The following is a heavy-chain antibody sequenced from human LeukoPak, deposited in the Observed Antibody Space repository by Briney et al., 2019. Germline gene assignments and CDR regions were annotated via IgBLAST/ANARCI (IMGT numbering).Heavy chain of an antibody. Sequence: GGSLRLSCAASGFTFGSYDMHWVRQAPGRGLVWVAVISDDGTNKYYADSVKGRFTISRDNSKNTLYLQMNSLRAEDSAVYYCAKDGVSSSVWAFDIWGQGTMVTVSS. V-gene: IGHV3-30-3*01. CDR2: ISDDGTNK. J-gene: IGHJ3*02. CDR1: GFTFGSYD. D-gene: IGHD3-10*01. CDR3: AKDGVSSSVWAFDI.